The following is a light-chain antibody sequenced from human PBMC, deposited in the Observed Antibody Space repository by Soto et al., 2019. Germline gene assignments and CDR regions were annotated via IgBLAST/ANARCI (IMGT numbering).Light chain of an antibody. J-gene: IGKJ3*01. CDR2: DAS. CDR1: QSVSSY. CDR3: QQRSNWPLT. V-gene: IGKV3-11*01. Sequence: EIGLTQSPATLSLSPGERATLSFRASQSVSSYLAWYQQKPGQAPRLLIYDASNRATGIPARFSGSGSGTDFTLTISSLEPEDFAVYYCQQRSNWPLTFGPGTKVYSK.